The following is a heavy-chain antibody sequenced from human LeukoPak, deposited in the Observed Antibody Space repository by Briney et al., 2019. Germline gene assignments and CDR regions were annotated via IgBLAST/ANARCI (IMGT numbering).Heavy chain of an antibody. D-gene: IGHD2-15*01. CDR3: ASLVREGYCTGGTCYQFDY. V-gene: IGHV4-39*01. CDR2: IYYSGSA. Sequence: SETLSLTCTVSGGSISSTTYYWGWIRQPPGKGLEWIGSIYYSGSAYHNPSLKSRVTISVDTSSNRFSLRLSSVTAADTAVYYCASLVREGYCTGGTCYQFDYWGQGTLVTVSS. J-gene: IGHJ4*02. CDR1: GGSISSTTYY.